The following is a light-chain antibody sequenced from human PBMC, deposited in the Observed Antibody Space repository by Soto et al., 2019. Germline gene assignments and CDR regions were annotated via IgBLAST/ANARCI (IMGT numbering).Light chain of an antibody. V-gene: IGLV1-44*01. CDR2: SDV. CDR1: SSNIGSNP. CDR3: AAWDDSLIAVV. J-gene: IGLJ2*01. Sequence: QSVLTQPPSASGTPGQRVTISCSGSSSNIGSNPVNWYRQLPGTAPKLLLYSDVQRPSGVPDRVSGSKSGTSASLAISGLHSEDEADYFCAAWDDSLIAVVFGGGTKLTVL.